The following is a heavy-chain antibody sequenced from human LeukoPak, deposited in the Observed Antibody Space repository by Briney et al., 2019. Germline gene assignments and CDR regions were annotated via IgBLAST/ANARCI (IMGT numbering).Heavy chain of an antibody. CDR3: ARDKDMGSWYTVDY. CDR1: GFTFSSYW. V-gene: IGHV3-74*01. CDR2: INSDGSST. D-gene: IGHD6-13*01. Sequence: PGGSLRLSCAASGFTFSSYWMHWVRQAPGKGLVWVSRINSDGSSTTYADSVKGRFTISRDNAKNTLYLQLNSLRAEDTAVYYCARDKDMGSWYTVDYWGQGTLVTVSS. J-gene: IGHJ4*02.